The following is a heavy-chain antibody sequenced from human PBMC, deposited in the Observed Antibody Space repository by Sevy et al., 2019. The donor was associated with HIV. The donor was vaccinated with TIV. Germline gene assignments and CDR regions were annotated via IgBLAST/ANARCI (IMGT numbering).Heavy chain of an antibody. Sequence: GGSLRLSCAASGFTFSRYTMHWVRQAPGKGLEWVAVISFDGGNKYYADSLKGRFTISRDNSKNTLYLQMNSLRAEDTAVYYCARDRGWYYYGSGSPEEYYRMDVWGQGTTVTVSS. CDR2: ISFDGGNK. V-gene: IGHV3-30-3*01. J-gene: IGHJ6*02. D-gene: IGHD3-10*01. CDR3: ARDRGWYYYGSGSPEEYYRMDV. CDR1: GFTFSRYT.